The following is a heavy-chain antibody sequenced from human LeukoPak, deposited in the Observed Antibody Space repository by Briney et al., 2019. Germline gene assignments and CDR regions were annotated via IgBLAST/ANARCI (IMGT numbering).Heavy chain of an antibody. CDR3: AKDQRAGTGYGDLGFDY. D-gene: IGHD4-17*01. Sequence: GGSLRLSCAASGFTFSSYGMHWVRQAPGKGLEWVAVISYDGSNKYYADSVKGRFTISRDNSKNTLYLQMNSLRAEDTAVYYCAKDQRAGTGYGDLGFDYWGQGTLVTVSS. CDR2: ISYDGSNK. CDR1: GFTFSSYG. V-gene: IGHV3-30*18. J-gene: IGHJ4*02.